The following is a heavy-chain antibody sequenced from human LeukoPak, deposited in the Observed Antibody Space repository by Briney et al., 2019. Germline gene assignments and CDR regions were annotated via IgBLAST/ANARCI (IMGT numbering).Heavy chain of an antibody. CDR1: GYTFTGYY. CDR2: INPNSGGT. Sequence: ASVKVSCKASGYTFTGYYMHWVRQAPGQRLEWMGWINPNSGGTNYAQKFQGRVTMTRDTSISTAYMELSRLRSDDTAVYYCARDWGVTMVRGVSYWGQGTLVTVSS. D-gene: IGHD3-10*01. CDR3: ARDWGVTMVRGVSY. V-gene: IGHV1-2*02. J-gene: IGHJ4*02.